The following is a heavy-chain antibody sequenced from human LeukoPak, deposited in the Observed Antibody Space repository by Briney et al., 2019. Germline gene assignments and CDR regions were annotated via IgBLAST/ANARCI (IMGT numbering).Heavy chain of an antibody. CDR3: ARDSLRGSRAVDY. CDR1: GFTFSSYS. D-gene: IGHD3-10*01. Sequence: TGGSLRLSCAASGFTFSSYSMNWVRQAPGKGLEWVSSISSSRSYIYYADSVKGRFTISRDNAKNSLYLQMNSLRAEDTAVYYCARDSLRGSRAVDYWGQGTLVTVSS. J-gene: IGHJ4*02. V-gene: IGHV3-21*01. CDR2: ISSSRSYI.